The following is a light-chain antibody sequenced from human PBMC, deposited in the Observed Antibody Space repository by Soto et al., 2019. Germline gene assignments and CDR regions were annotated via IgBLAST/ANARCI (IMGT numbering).Light chain of an antibody. Sequence: QSALTQPPSASGSPGQSVTISCTGTSSDVGGYDYVSWYQQHPGKAPKLMIFEVSKRPSGVPDRFSGSKSGNTAFLTVSGLQAEDEADYYCSSYAGSNILVFGGGTQLTVL. V-gene: IGLV2-8*01. CDR2: EVS. CDR1: SSDVGGYDY. J-gene: IGLJ2*01. CDR3: SSYAGSNILV.